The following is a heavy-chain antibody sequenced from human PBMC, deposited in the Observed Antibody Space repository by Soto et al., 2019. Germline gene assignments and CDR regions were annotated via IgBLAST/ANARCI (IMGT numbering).Heavy chain of an antibody. J-gene: IGHJ3*02. D-gene: IGHD2-2*01. CDR2: INPNSGGT. V-gene: IGHV1-2*04. Sequence: ASVKVSCKASGYTFTGYYMHWVRQAPGQGHEWMGWINPNSGGTNYAQKFQGWVTMTRDTSISTAYMELSRLRSDDTAVYYCARVTDCSSTSCYAGIQAFDIWGQGTMVTVSS. CDR3: ARVTDCSSTSCYAGIQAFDI. CDR1: GYTFTGYY.